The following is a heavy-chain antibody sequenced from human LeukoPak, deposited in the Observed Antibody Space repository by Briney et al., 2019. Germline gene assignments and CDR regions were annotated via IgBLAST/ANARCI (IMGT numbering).Heavy chain of an antibody. J-gene: IGHJ4*02. CDR2: IYSSGNT. D-gene: IGHD5-24*01. Sequence: GGSLRLSCAASGFTFSSNYMSWVRQAPGKGLEWVSVIYSSGNTYYADSVKGRFTISRDNSKNTLYLQMNSLRAEDTAVYYCARGDGYNSYYFDYWGQGTLVTVSS. V-gene: IGHV3-53*01. CDR3: ARGDGYNSYYFDY. CDR1: GFTFSSNY.